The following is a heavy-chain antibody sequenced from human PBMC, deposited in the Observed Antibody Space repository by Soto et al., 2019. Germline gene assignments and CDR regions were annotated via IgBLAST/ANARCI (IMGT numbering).Heavy chain of an antibody. J-gene: IGHJ4*02. CDR3: LSRAEPPRGGYYFDY. Sequence: QITLKESGPTLVKPTQTLTLTCTFSGFSLTTSGVGVGWIRQPPGKALEWLALIYWDDDKRYSPSLKSRLTIPRDASKKQVVLTMTNMDPVDTATYYCLSRAEPPRGGYYFDYWGQGTLVTVSS. D-gene: IGHD1-26*01. CDR2: IYWDDDK. V-gene: IGHV2-5*02. CDR1: GFSLTTSGVG.